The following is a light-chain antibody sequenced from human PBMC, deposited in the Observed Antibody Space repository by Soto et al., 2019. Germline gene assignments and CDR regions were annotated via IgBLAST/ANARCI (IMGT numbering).Light chain of an antibody. J-gene: IGLJ2*01. CDR3: SSYARSNIL. CDR2: EVS. V-gene: IGLV2-8*01. Sequence: QSVLTQPPSASGSPGQSVTISCTGTSSDVGGYNYVSWYEQHPGKAPKLMIYEVSNRPSGVPDRFSGSKSGNTASLTVSGLQAEDESDYYCSSYARSNILFGGGTKVTVL. CDR1: SSDVGGYNY.